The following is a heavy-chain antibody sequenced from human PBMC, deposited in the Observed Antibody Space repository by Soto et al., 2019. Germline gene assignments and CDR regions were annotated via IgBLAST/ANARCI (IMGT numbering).Heavy chain of an antibody. CDR1: RFSVTNNKY. Sequence: QAQLQESGPGLVRPSGTLSLTCTVSRFSVTNNKYWNWVRQSPGKALEWIGEIYHSGATYYNPSLCGRASISMAKSKNQISLGLTSVTAADTAVYYCARDSRYCIDGGCSIMLDAFDVWGQGTLVTVSS. D-gene: IGHD2-15*01. CDR2: IYHSGAT. V-gene: IGHV4-4*02. J-gene: IGHJ3*01. CDR3: ARDSRYCIDGGCSIMLDAFDV.